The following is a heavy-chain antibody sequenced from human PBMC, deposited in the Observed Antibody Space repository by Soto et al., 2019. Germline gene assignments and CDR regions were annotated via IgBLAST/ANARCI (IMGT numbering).Heavy chain of an antibody. V-gene: IGHV3-48*01. Sequence: GGSLRLSCAASGFTFSSYSMNWVRQAPGKGLEWVSYISSSSSTIYYADSVKGRFTISRDNAKNSLYLQMNSLRAEDTAVYYCARDTHSSMTTVTPGIWGQGTMVTVSS. J-gene: IGHJ3*02. CDR1: GFTFSSYS. D-gene: IGHD4-17*01. CDR2: ISSSSSTI. CDR3: ARDTHSSMTTVTPGI.